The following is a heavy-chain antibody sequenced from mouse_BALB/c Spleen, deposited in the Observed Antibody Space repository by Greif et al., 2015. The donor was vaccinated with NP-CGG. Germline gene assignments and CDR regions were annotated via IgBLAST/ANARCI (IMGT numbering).Heavy chain of an antibody. CDR1: GYTFTSYV. V-gene: IGHV1-14*01. J-gene: IGHJ3*01. CDR2: INPYNDGT. Sequence: VQLQQSGPELVKPGASVRMSCKASGYTFTSYVMHWVKQKPGQGLEWIGYINPYNDGTKYNEKFKGKATLTSDKSSSTAYMELSSLTSEDSAVYYCARDDRSAWFAYWGQGTLVTVPA. D-gene: IGHD3-2*01. CDR3: ARDDRSAWFAY.